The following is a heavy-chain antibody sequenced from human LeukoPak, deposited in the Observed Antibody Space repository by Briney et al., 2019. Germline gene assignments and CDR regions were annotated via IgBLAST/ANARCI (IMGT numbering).Heavy chain of an antibody. J-gene: IGHJ5*02. V-gene: IGHV5-10-1*01. CDR3: ARAAYDILTGREYNWFDP. CDR1: GYSFTSYW. CDR2: IDPSDSYT. Sequence: GESLRISCKGSGYSFTSYWISWVRQMPGKGLEWMWRIDPSDSYTNYSPSFQGHVTISADKSISTAYLQWSSLKASDTAMYYWARAAYDILTGREYNWFDPWGQGTLVTVSS. D-gene: IGHD3-9*01.